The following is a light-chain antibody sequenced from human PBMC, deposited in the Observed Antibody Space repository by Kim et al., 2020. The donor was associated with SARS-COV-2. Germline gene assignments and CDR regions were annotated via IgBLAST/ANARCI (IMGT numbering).Light chain of an antibody. V-gene: IGLV3-25*03. CDR3: QSADGSGTYV. CDR2: KDS. J-gene: IGLJ1*01. Sequence: SYELTQPPSVSVSPGQTARITCSGDALPEKQTYWYQQKSGQAPLLVIYKDSERPSGIPGRFSGSSSGTTVTLTISGVQAGDDADYYCQSADGSGTYVFGT. CDR1: ALPEKQ.